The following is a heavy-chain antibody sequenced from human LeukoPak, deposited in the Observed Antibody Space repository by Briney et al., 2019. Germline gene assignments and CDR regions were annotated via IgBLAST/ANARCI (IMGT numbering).Heavy chain of an antibody. J-gene: IGHJ4*02. Sequence: SVKVSCKASGFTFTSSAMQWVRQARGQRLEWIGWIVVGSGNTNYAQKFQERVTITRDMSTRTAYMELSSLRSEDTAVYYCAAGGYSSGWDLGYWGQGTLVTVSS. D-gene: IGHD6-19*01. CDR1: GFTFTSSA. CDR3: AAGGYSSGWDLGY. V-gene: IGHV1-58*02. CDR2: IVVGSGNT.